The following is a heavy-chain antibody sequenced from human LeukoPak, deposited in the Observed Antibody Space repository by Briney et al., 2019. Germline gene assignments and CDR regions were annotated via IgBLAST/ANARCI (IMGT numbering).Heavy chain of an antibody. D-gene: IGHD6-19*01. CDR3: ARLASVPG. CDR1: GYAFTGYY. V-gene: IGHV1-2*02. Sequence: GASVKVSCKASGYAFTGYYLHWVRQAPGQGLEWMGWIHPNSGGTNYAQKFQGRVTMTRDTSISTAYMELSSLRSDDTAVYFCARLASVPGWGQGTLVTVSS. CDR2: IHPNSGGT. J-gene: IGHJ1*01.